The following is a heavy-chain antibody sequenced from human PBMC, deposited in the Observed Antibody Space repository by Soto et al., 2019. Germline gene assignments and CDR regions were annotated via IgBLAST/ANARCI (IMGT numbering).Heavy chain of an antibody. CDR3: AREIYCSSTRCYRRYYYYYGMDV. J-gene: IGHJ6*02. D-gene: IGHD2-2*01. CDR2: ISYDGDNK. CDR1: GFTFSSDA. V-gene: IGHV3-30-3*01. Sequence: QVQLVESGGGVVQPGRSLRLSCAASGFTFSSDAMHWVRQAPGKGLEWVAVISYDGDNKYYADSVKGRFTISRDNSKNTLDLQINSLRAEDTAVYHCAREIYCSSTRCYRRYYYYYGMDVCGQGTTVTVSS.